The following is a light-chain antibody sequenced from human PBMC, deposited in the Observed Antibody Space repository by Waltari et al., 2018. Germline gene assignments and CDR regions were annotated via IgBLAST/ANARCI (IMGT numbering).Light chain of an antibody. J-gene: IGKJ2*01. CDR1: QSVGTW. V-gene: IGKV1-5*03. CDR3: QQYSSFST. CDR2: MAS. Sequence: DIQMTQSPSTLSASVGDRVTIPRRASQSVGTWLAWYQQKPGKAPKLLIYMASSLESGVPSRFSGSGSGTEFTLTISSLQPDDFATYSCQQYSSFSTFGQGTKVDI.